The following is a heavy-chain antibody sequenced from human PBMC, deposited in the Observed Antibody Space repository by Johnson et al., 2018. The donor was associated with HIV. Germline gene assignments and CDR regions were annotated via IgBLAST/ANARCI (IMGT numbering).Heavy chain of an antibody. J-gene: IGHJ3*02. V-gene: IGHV3-30*04. D-gene: IGHD3-22*01. Sequence: VQLVESGGGVVQPGRSLRLSCAASGFTFSSYAMHWVRQAPGKGLEWVAVISYDGSNKYYADSVKGRFTISRDNSKNSLYLQMNSLRAEDTALYYCARGRYYYDSSGYYDAFDIWGQGTMVTVS. CDR2: ISYDGSNK. CDR1: GFTFSSYA. CDR3: ARGRYYYDSSGYYDAFDI.